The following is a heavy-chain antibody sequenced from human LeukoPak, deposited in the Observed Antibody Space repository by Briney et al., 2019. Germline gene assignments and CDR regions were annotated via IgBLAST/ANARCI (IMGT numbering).Heavy chain of an antibody. D-gene: IGHD3-9*01. CDR3: ARVRDILTGYYYFDY. Sequence: ASVKVSCKAFGYTFTSYDINWVRQATGQGLEWMGWISAYNGNTNYAQKLQGRVTMTTDTSTSTAYMELRSLRSDDTAVYYCARVRDILTGYYYFDYWGQGTLVTVSS. V-gene: IGHV1-18*01. J-gene: IGHJ4*02. CDR1: GYTFTSYD. CDR2: ISAYNGNT.